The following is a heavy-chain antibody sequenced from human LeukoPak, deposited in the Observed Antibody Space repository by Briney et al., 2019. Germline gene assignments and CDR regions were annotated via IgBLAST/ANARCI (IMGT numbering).Heavy chain of an antibody. CDR3: ARLTGIAVAGRINDY. CDR2: IRYDGSNK. V-gene: IGHV3-33*01. CDR1: AFTFSSYG. D-gene: IGHD6-19*01. Sequence: PGGSLRLSCAASAFTFSSYGMHWVRQAPGKGLEWVAVIRYDGSNKYYADSVKGRFTISRDNSKNMLYLQMNSLRAEDTAVYYCARLTGIAVAGRINDYWGQGTLVTVSS. J-gene: IGHJ4*02.